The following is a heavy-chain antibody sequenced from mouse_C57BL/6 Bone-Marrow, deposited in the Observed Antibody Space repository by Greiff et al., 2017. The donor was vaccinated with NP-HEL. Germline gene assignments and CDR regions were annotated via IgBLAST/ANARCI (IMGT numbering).Heavy chain of an antibody. CDR3: ARYDYLYYYAMDY. D-gene: IGHD2-4*01. V-gene: IGHV1-26*01. Sequence: VQLQQSGPELVKPGASVKISCKASGYTFTDYYMNWVKQSHGKSLEWIGDINPNNGGTSYNQKFKGKATLTVDKSSSTAYMELRSLTSEDSAVYYCARYDYLYYYAMDYWGQGTSVTVSS. J-gene: IGHJ4*01. CDR1: GYTFTDYY. CDR2: INPNNGGT.